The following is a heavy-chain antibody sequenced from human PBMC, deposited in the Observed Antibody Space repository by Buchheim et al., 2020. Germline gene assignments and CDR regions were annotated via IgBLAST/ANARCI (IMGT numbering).Heavy chain of an antibody. V-gene: IGHV3-23*01. J-gene: IGHJ5*02. D-gene: IGHD1-26*01. Sequence: EVQLLESGGGLVQPGGSLRLSCAASGFTFSSYAMSWVRQAPGKGLEWASAISGSGGSTYYADSVKGRFTISRDNSTNTLYLQMNSLRAEDTAVYYCAKDRRRGDQFVGAHLNWFDPWGQGTL. CDR3: AKDRRRGDQFVGAHLNWFDP. CDR1: GFTFSSYA. CDR2: ISGSGGST.